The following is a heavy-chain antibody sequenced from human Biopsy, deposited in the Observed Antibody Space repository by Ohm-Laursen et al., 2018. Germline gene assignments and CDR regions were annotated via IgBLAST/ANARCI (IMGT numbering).Heavy chain of an antibody. CDR3: TRATNSTGWPYYYFYGMDI. CDR1: GGSISSDW. CDR2: VYYSGTT. J-gene: IGHJ6*02. Sequence: TLSLTCTVSGGSISSDWWSWIRQTPGKGLEWIGYVYYSGTTTYNPSLRSGVTISVDTSMNQISLRLQSVTAADTAIYYCTRATNSTGWPYYYFYGMDIWGQGTTVTVSS. V-gene: IGHV4-59*01. D-gene: IGHD2/OR15-2a*01.